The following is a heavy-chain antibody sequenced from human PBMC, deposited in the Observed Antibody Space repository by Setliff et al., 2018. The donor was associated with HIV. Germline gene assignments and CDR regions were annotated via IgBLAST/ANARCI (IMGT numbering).Heavy chain of an antibody. CDR3: ARRIYGNNPYFDY. D-gene: IGHD4-17*01. Sequence: SETLSLTCGVSGYSISSGYYWGWIRQPPGKGLEWIGTIYHNGITYYNPSLKSRVTISVDTSQNQFSLKLSSVTAADTAIYACARRIYGNNPYFDYWSQGTLVTVSS. CDR1: GYSISSGYY. V-gene: IGHV4-38-2*01. CDR2: IYHNGIT. J-gene: IGHJ4*02.